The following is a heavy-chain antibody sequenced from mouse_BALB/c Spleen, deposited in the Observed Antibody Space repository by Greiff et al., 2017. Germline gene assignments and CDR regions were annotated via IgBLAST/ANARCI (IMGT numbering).Heavy chain of an antibody. J-gene: IGHJ2*01. D-gene: IGHD2-4*01. CDR1: GYTFTSYV. CDR2: INPYNDGT. Sequence: EVQLKESGPELVKPGASVKKSCKASGYTFTSYVMHWVKQKPGQGLEWIGYINPYNDGTKYNEKFKGKATLTSDKSSSTAYMELSSLTSEDSAVYYCARGGITTPLDYWGQGTTLTVSS. V-gene: IGHV1-14*01. CDR3: ARGGITTPLDY.